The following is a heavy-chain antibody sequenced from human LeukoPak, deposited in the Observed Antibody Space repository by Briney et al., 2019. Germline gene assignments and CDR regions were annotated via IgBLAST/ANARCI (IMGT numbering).Heavy chain of an antibody. CDR2: ISYDGSNK. Sequence: GPLRLSCAASGFTFSSYAMHWVRQAPGKGLEWVAVISYDGSNKYYADSVKGRFTISRDNSKNTLYLQMNSLRAEDTAVYYCARDRIVVIGGYYFDYWGQGTLVTVSS. CDR1: GFTFSSYA. J-gene: IGHJ4*02. D-gene: IGHD3-22*01. V-gene: IGHV3-30*04. CDR3: ARDRIVVIGGYYFDY.